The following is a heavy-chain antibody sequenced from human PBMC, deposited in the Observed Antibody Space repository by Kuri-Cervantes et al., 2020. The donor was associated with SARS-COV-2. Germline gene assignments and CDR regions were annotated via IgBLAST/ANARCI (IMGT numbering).Heavy chain of an antibody. CDR2: IYPGDSDT. Sequence: KVSCKGSGYSFTTYWIGWVRQMPGKGLEWMGIIYPGDSDTRYSPSFQGQVTISAGKSISTAFLQWSSLKASDTAIYYCARRAYGEQVDYYYMDVWGKGTTVTVSS. V-gene: IGHV5-51*01. J-gene: IGHJ6*03. CDR3: ARRAYGEQVDYYYMDV. D-gene: IGHD4-17*01. CDR1: GYSFTTYW.